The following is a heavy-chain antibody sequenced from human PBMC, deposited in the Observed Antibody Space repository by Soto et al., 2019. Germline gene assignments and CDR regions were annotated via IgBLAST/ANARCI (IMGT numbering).Heavy chain of an antibody. CDR1: GYTFTSYY. Sequence: ASVKVSCKASGYTFTSYYMHWVRQAPGQGLEWMGIINPSGGSTSYVQKFQGRVTMTRDTSIRTAYMELSRVRSDDTAVYYCARDHLNGLRHFDWLSDSYYYGIDVWGQGTTVTVSS. CDR2: INPSGGST. V-gene: IGHV1-46*01. CDR3: ARDHLNGLRHFDWLSDSYYYGIDV. J-gene: IGHJ6*02. D-gene: IGHD3-9*01.